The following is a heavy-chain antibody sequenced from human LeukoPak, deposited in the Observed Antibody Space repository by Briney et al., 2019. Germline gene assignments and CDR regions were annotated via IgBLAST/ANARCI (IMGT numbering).Heavy chain of an antibody. CDR2: ISSSSSYI. D-gene: IGHD6-19*01. CDR3: ARVPVAGTSRIDY. J-gene: IGHJ4*02. CDR1: GFTFSSHS. V-gene: IGHV3-21*01. Sequence: PGGSLRLSCAASGFTFSSHSMNWVRQAPGKGLEWVSSISSSSSYIYYADSVKGRFTISRDNAKNSLYLQMNSLRAEDTAVYYCARVPVAGTSRIDYWGQGTLVTVSS.